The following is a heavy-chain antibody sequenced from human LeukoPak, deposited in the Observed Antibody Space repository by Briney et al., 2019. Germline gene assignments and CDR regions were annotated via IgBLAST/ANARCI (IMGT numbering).Heavy chain of an antibody. Sequence: GASVKVSCKASGYTFTSYGISWVRQAPGQGLEWMGWISAYNGNTNYAQKLQGRVTMTTDTSTSTAYMELRSLRSDDTAVYYCARDREGYYYDSSSPPDYWGQGTLVTVSS. D-gene: IGHD3-22*01. CDR3: ARDREGYYYDSSSPPDY. V-gene: IGHV1-18*01. J-gene: IGHJ4*02. CDR2: ISAYNGNT. CDR1: GYTFTSYG.